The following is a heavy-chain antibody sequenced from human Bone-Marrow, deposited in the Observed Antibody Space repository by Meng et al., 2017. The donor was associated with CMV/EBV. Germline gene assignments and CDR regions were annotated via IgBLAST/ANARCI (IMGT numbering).Heavy chain of an antibody. Sequence: GESLKISCAASGFTFSNSDMNWVHQAPGKGLEWVSGVSWNGSRTHYADSVKGRFIISRDNSKNSLYLQMNSLRAEDTAVYYCARDPVEVGAGGMDVWGQGTTVTVSS. CDR2: VSWNGSRT. CDR3: ARDPVEVGAGGMDV. J-gene: IGHJ6*02. CDR1: GFTFSNSD. D-gene: IGHD1-26*01. V-gene: IGHV3-35*01.